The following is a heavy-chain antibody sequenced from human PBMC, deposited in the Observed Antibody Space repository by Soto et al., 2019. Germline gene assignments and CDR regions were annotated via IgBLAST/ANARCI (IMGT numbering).Heavy chain of an antibody. D-gene: IGHD6-6*01. CDR2: ISSSSSYI. CDR3: ARDGIAARDYGMDV. Sequence: GGSLRISCEASGFTFSSYSMNWVRQAPGKGLEWVSSISSSSSYIYYADSVKGRFTISRDNAKNSLYLQMNSLRAEDTAVYYCARDGIAARDYGMDVWGQGTTVTVSS. J-gene: IGHJ6*02. V-gene: IGHV3-21*01. CDR1: GFTFSSYS.